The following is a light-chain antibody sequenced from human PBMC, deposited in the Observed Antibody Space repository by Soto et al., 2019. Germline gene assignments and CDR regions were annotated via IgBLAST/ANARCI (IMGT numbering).Light chain of an antibody. CDR1: SSDVGGYNY. J-gene: IGLJ1*01. Sequence: QSALTQPRSVSGSPGQSVTISCTGTSSDVGGYNYVSWYQQHPGKAPKLTIYDVSNRPSWVPDRISGSKSGNTASLTISGLQAEDEDDYYCCSYAGSYTFVFGTGTKLTVL. V-gene: IGLV2-11*01. CDR2: DVS. CDR3: CSYAGSYTFV.